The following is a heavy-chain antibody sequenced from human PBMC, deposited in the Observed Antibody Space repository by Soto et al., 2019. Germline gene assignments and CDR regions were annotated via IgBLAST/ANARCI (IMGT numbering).Heavy chain of an antibody. CDR3: AKDREHQLIRGWFDP. Sequence: QVHLVEPGGGVVQPGRSLRLSCAASGFTFRSYGMHWVRQAPGKGLEWVAVSSYDGSNQYYADSVKGRFTISRDDSKNTLYLQMNSLRPEDTAVYYCAKDREHQLIRGWFDPWGQGTLVTVSP. D-gene: IGHD6-13*01. CDR1: GFTFRSYG. V-gene: IGHV3-30*18. J-gene: IGHJ5*02. CDR2: SSYDGSNQ.